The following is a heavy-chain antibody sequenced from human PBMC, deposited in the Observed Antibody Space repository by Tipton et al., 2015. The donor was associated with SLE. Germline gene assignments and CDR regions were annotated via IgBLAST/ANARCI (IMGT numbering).Heavy chain of an antibody. V-gene: IGHV4-34*09. CDR2: ISDSGIT. CDR1: GGSFSGFY. Sequence: TLSLTCVVYGGSFSGFYWNWVRQPPGKGLEWIGEISDSGITKYNPSLKSRLTISLDTSKNHFSLKLSSVTAADTAVYYCARVPRTFYYDYSGHFDYWGPGTLVTVSS. CDR3: ARVPRTFYYDYSGHFDY. J-gene: IGHJ4*02. D-gene: IGHD3-22*01.